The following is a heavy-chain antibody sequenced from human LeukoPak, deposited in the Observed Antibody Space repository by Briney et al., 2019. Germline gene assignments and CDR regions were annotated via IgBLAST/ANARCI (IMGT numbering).Heavy chain of an antibody. CDR1: GYTFTGYY. V-gene: IGHV1-2*02. Sequence: VSVKVSCKASGYTFTGYYMHWVRQAPGQGLEWMGWINPNSGGTNYAQKFQGRVTMTRDMSTSTVYMELSSLRSEDTAVYYCARDNGYCSGGSCYSLHYWGQGTLVTVSS. CDR3: ARDNGYCSGGSCYSLHY. D-gene: IGHD2-15*01. J-gene: IGHJ4*02. CDR2: INPNSGGT.